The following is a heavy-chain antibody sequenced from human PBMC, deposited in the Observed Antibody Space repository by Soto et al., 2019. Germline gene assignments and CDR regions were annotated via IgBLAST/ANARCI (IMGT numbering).Heavy chain of an antibody. J-gene: IGHJ5*02. D-gene: IGHD2-21*02. CDR2: IIPMFGTT. CDR1: GGSFSSYA. CDR3: ANNAGGDVLNWFDP. V-gene: IGHV1-69*01. Sequence: QVQLVQSGAEVKKPGTSVKVSCKASGGSFSSYAIIWVRQAPGQGLEWMGGIIPMFGTTNYAQRFQGRVTMTADGPTTTAYLEVRSLRSEDTAVYYCANNAGGDVLNWFDPWGQGTLVTVSS.